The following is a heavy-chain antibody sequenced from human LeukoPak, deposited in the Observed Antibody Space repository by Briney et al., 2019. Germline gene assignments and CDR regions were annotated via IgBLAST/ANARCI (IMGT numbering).Heavy chain of an antibody. D-gene: IGHD3-10*01. V-gene: IGHV4-59*08. J-gene: IGHJ5*02. CDR3: ARSALRVTMVRGVIITFFQPRKQGYNWFDP. CDR1: GGSIKSHF. CDR2: IFHSGST. Sequence: PSETLSLTCTVSGGSIKSHFWSWVRQPPGKRLEWIGYIFHSGSTNYNPSLKSRVTISVDTSKNQFSLKLSSVTAADTAVYYCARSALRVTMVRGVIITFFQPRKQGYNWFDPWGQGTLVTVSS.